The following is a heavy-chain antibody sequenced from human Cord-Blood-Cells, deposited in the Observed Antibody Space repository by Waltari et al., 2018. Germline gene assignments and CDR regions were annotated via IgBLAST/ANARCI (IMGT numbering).Heavy chain of an antibody. D-gene: IGHD3-16*01. CDR1: GYTFTCYY. J-gene: IGHJ4*02. Sequence: QVQLVQSGAEAKNPGPSVKVSCTASGYTFTCYYMTWVRQAPGQGLEWMGWINPNSGGTNYAQKFQGRVTMTRDTSISTAYMELSRLRSDDTAVYYCATGDFYFDYWGQGTLVTVSS. CDR3: ATGDFYFDY. CDR2: INPNSGGT. V-gene: IGHV1-2*02.